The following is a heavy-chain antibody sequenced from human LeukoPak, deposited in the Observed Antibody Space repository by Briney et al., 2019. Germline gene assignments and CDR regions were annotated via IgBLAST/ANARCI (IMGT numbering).Heavy chain of an antibody. D-gene: IGHD3-22*01. Sequence: GGSLRLSCAASGFTFSSYWMHWVRQAPGKGLVWVSRINSDGSSTSYADSVKGRFTISRDNAKNTLYLQMNSLRAEDTAVYYRARGGKSTSYYYDSSGPSYWSYYYYMDVWGKGTTVTVSS. CDR2: INSDGSST. J-gene: IGHJ6*03. CDR3: ARGGKSTSYYYDSSGPSYWSYYYYMDV. V-gene: IGHV3-74*01. CDR1: GFTFSSYW.